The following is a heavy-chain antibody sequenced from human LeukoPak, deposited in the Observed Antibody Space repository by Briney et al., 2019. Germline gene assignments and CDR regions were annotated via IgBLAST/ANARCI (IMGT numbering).Heavy chain of an antibody. V-gene: IGHV3-23*01. Sequence: GGSLRLSCAASGFTFSSYAMSWVRQAPGKGLEWVSAISGSGGSTYYADSVKGRFTISRDNAKNSLYLQMNSLRAEDTAVYYCASWGFRNDYDYWGQGTLVTVSS. CDR2: ISGSGGST. CDR3: ASWGFRNDYDY. J-gene: IGHJ4*02. D-gene: IGHD1-14*01. CDR1: GFTFSSYA.